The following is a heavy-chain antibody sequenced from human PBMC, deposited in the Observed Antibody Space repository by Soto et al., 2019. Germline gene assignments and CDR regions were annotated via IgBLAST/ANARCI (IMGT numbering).Heavy chain of an antibody. V-gene: IGHV3-30-3*01. D-gene: IGHD3-3*01. CDR2: ISYDGSNK. Sequence: GGSLRLSCAASGFTFSSYAMHWVRQAPGKGLEWVAVISYDGSNKYYADSVKGRFTISRDNSKNTLYLQMNSLRAEDTAVYYCARDALPLQGGFLEWLSTYYFDYWGQGTLVTVSS. CDR1: GFTFSSYA. J-gene: IGHJ4*02. CDR3: ARDALPLQGGFLEWLSTYYFDY.